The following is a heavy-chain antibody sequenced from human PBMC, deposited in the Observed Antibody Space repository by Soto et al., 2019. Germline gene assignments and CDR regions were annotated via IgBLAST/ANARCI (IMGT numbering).Heavy chain of an antibody. CDR2: INPNSGGT. V-gene: IGHV1-2*04. CDR3: ARDGAHGYSSGWYGFYGMDV. Sequence: ASVKVSCKASGYTFTGYYMHWVRQAPGQGLEWMGWINPNSGGTNYAQKFQGWVTMTRDTSISTAYMELSRLRSDDTAVYYFARDGAHGYSSGWYGFYGMDVWGQGTTVTVSS. CDR1: GYTFTGYY. J-gene: IGHJ6*02. D-gene: IGHD6-19*01.